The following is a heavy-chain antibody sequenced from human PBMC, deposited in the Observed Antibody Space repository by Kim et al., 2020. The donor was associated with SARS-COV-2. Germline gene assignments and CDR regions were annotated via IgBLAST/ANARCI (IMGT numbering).Heavy chain of an antibody. J-gene: IGHJ3*02. CDR3: AREGWELHQGGAFDI. D-gene: IGHD1-26*01. CDR2: INAGNGNT. Sequence: ASVKVSCKASGYTFTSYAMHWVRQAPGQRLEWMGWINAGNGNTKYSQKFQGRVTITRDTSASTAYMELSSLRSEDTAVYYCAREGWELHQGGAFDIWGQGTMVTVYS. CDR1: GYTFTSYA. V-gene: IGHV1-3*01.